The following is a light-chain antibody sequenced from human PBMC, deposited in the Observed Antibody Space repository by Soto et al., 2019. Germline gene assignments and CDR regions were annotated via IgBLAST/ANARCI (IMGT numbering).Light chain of an antibody. CDR2: ENN. J-gene: IGLJ7*01. Sequence: NFMLTQARSVSESPGKTVTISCTVNSDNIDIASQSVHWYQQRPGSAPITVIYENNKRPSGVPDRFSGSIDSSSNSASLTISGLTPEDEADYYCQSSDITNVIFGGGTQLTVL. V-gene: IGLV6-57*02. CDR3: QSSDITNVI. CDR1: SDNIDIASQS.